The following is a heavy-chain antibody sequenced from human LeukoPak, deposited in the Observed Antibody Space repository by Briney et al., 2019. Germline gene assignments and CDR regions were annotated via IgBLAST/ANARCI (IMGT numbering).Heavy chain of an antibody. V-gene: IGHV4-59*01. CDR1: GGFISSYY. Sequence: SETLSLTCTVSGGFISSYYWSWIRQPPGKGLEWIGYIYDSGSTNYNPSLKSRVTISVDTSKNQFSLKLSSVTAADTAVYYCARGRGYYDAFDIWGQGTMVTVSS. CDR3: ARGRGYYDAFDI. J-gene: IGHJ3*02. CDR2: IYDSGST. D-gene: IGHD3-22*01.